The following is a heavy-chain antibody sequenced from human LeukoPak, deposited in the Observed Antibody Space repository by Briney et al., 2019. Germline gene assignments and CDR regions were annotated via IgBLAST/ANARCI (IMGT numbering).Heavy chain of an antibody. D-gene: IGHD3-22*01. J-gene: IGHJ4*02. CDR3: AKVDYYESSGYYDY. CDR1: GFPFSSYG. Sequence: GGSLRLSCAASGFPFSSYGMHWVRQAPGKGLEWVAVISHDGTNKYYVDSVKGRFTISRDNSKNTLYLQMNSLRAEDTAVYYCAKVDYYESSGYYDYWGQGTLVTVSS. CDR2: ISHDGTNK. V-gene: IGHV3-30*18.